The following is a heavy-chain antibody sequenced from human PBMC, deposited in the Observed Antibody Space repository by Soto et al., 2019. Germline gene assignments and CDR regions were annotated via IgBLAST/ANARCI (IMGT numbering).Heavy chain of an antibody. V-gene: IGHV1-8*01. J-gene: IGHJ3*02. CDR1: GYTFTSYD. CDR2: MNPNSGNT. Sequence: ASVKVSCKVSGYTFTSYDINWVRQATGQGLEWMGWMNPNSGNTGYAQKFQGRVTMTRNTSISTAYMELSSLRSEDTAVYYCARGTKYYYDSSGYGDAFDIWGQGTMVTVSS. D-gene: IGHD3-22*01. CDR3: ARGTKYYYDSSGYGDAFDI.